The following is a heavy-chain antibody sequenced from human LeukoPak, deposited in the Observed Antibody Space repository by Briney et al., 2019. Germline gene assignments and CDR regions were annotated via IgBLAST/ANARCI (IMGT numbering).Heavy chain of an antibody. CDR1: GGSISSYY. CDR2: IYYSGST. J-gene: IGHJ4*02. CDR3: ARDYCSGGSCYDY. D-gene: IGHD2-15*01. Sequence: SETLSLTCTVSGGSISSYYWSWIRQPPGKGLEWIGYIYYSGSTNYNPSLKSRVTISVDTSENQFSLKLSSVTAADTAVYYCARDYCSGGSCYDYWGQGTLVTVSS. V-gene: IGHV4-59*12.